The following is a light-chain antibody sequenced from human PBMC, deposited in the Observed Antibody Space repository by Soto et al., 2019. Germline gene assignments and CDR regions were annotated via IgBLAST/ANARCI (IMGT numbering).Light chain of an antibody. J-gene: IGLJ1*01. V-gene: IGLV2-14*01. Sequence: ALTQPASVSGSPGQSITISCTGTSSDVGGYNYVSWYQQHPGKAPKLMIYEVSNRPSGVSNRFSGSKSGNTASLTISGLQAEDEADYYCSSYTRSSNYVLGHATKLTV. CDR1: SSDVGGYNY. CDR2: EVS. CDR3: SSYTRSSNYV.